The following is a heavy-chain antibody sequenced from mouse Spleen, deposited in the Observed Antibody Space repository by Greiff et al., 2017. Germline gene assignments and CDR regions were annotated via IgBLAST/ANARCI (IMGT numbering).Heavy chain of an antibody. CDR1: GFTFSDYG. Sequence: EVQGVESGGGLVKPGGSLKLSCAASGFTFSDYGMHWVRQAPEKGLEWVAYISSGSSTIYYADTVKGRFTISRDNAKNTLFLQMTSLRSEDTAMYYCARPGYDGSSSWFAYWGQGTLVTVSA. V-gene: IGHV5-17*01. J-gene: IGHJ3*01. D-gene: IGHD1-1*01. CDR3: ARPGYDGSSSWFAY. CDR2: ISSGSSTI.